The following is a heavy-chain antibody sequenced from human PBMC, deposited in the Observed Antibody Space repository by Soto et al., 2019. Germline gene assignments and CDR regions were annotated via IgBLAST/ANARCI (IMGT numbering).Heavy chain of an antibody. CDR3: ARVRGDVAFDY. J-gene: IGHJ4*02. V-gene: IGHV4-30-4*01. D-gene: IGHD3-10*01. CDR1: GGSISSGDDY. Sequence: QVQLQESGPGLVKPSQTLSLTCTVSGGSISSGDDYWSWIRQPPGKGLEWIGYIYHSGATYYNPPLKSRVTISVDRPKNQFSLKLNSVTAADTAVYYCARVRGDVAFDYWGQGTLVTVSS. CDR2: IYHSGAT.